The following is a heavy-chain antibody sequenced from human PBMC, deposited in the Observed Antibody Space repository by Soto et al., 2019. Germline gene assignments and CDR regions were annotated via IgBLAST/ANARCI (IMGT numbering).Heavy chain of an antibody. CDR2: ISSSSSYI. Sequence: GGSLRLSCAASGFTFSSYSMNWVRQAPGKGLEWVSSISSSSSYIYYADSVKGRFTISRDNAKNSLYLQMNSLRAEDTAVYYCARDFRPSKYCYGSGGKDFDYWGQGTLVTVSS. J-gene: IGHJ4*02. D-gene: IGHD3-10*01. V-gene: IGHV3-21*01. CDR3: ARDFRPSKYCYGSGGKDFDY. CDR1: GFTFSSYS.